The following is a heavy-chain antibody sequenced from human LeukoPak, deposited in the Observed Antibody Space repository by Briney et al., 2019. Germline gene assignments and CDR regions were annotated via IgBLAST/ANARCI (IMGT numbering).Heavy chain of an antibody. D-gene: IGHD4-17*01. CDR1: GYTFINHY. Sequence: GASVKVSCKPSGYTFINHYIHWVRQAPGQGLEWMGVISPGDRSTSYAQKFQGRVSVTSDTSTSTAYLELSSLRSDDTAVYYCTRTVNSWFDPWGQGTPVTVSS. V-gene: IGHV1-46*01. CDR3: TRTVNSWFDP. CDR2: ISPGDRST. J-gene: IGHJ5*02.